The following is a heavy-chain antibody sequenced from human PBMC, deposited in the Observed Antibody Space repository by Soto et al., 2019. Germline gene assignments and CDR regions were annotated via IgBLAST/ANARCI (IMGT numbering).Heavy chain of an antibody. CDR1: GFTFSIYG. CDR2: ISFDGSVK. J-gene: IGHJ3*02. Sequence: QVQLVESGGGVVQPGRSLRLSCAASGFTFSIYGMHWVRHAPGKGLEWVAMISFDGSVKYYTDSVKGRFHISRDSSKNTMYLQMDSLRVEDTAVYYCARDRRLYYSDAFDIGGQGTTVTVSS. D-gene: IGHD1-26*01. V-gene: IGHV3-30*03. CDR3: ARDRRLYYSDAFDI.